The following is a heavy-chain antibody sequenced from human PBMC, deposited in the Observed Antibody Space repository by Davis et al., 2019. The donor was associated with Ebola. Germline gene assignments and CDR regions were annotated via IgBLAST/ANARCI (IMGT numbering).Heavy chain of an antibody. CDR1: GFTFDDYA. CDR3: AKGTYYYDSSGYWVFDY. J-gene: IGHJ4*02. D-gene: IGHD3-22*01. V-gene: IGHV3-9*03. CDR2: ISWNSGSI. Sequence: PGGSLRLSCAASGFTFDDYAMHWVRQAPGKGLEWVSGISWNSGSIGYADSVKGRFTISRDNAKNSLYLQMNSLRAEDMALYYCAKGTYYYDSSGYWVFDYWGQGTLVTVSS.